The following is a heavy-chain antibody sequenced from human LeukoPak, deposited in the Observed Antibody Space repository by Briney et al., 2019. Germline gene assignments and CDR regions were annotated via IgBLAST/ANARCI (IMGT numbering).Heavy chain of an antibody. CDR1: GGSFSGYY. D-gene: IGHD3-10*01. CDR3: AREGALLWFGELFRNWFDP. V-gene: IGHV4-34*01. CDR2: INHSGST. Sequence: SETLSLTCAVYGGSFSGYYWSWIRQPPGKGLEWIGEINHSGSTDYNPSLKSRVTISVDTSKNQFSLKLSSVTAADTAVYHCAREGALLWFGELFRNWFDPWGQGTLVTVSS. J-gene: IGHJ5*02.